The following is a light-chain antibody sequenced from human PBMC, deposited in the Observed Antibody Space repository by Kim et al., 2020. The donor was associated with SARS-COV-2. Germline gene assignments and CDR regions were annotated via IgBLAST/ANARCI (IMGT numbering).Light chain of an antibody. J-gene: IGKJ4*01. V-gene: IGKV3-15*01. CDR1: QSVSSN. Sequence: EIVMTQSPATLSVSPGERAMLSCRASQSVSSNLAWYQQKPGQPPRLLIYGASTRATGIPARFSGSGSGTEFTHTISSLQSEDFAVYYCQQYNNWPPLTFGGGTKVDIK. CDR3: QQYNNWPPLT. CDR2: GAS.